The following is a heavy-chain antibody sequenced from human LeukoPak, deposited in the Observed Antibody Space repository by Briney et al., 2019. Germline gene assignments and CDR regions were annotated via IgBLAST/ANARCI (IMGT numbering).Heavy chain of an antibody. D-gene: IGHD2-2*01. V-gene: IGHV3-21*01. CDR1: GFTFSIYS. Sequence: GGSLRLSCEASGFTFSIYSMNWVRQAPGKGLEWVSSISSSSSYIYYADSVKGRFTISRDNAKDSLYLQMNSLRAEDTAVYYCARALSDIVVVPAAATDWGQGTLVTVSS. J-gene: IGHJ4*02. CDR3: ARALSDIVVVPAAATD. CDR2: ISSSSSYI.